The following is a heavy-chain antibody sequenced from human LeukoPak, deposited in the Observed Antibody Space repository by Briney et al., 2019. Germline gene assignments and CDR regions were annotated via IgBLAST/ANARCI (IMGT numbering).Heavy chain of an antibody. J-gene: IGHJ4*02. V-gene: IGHV3-23*01. CDR3: AKALYCNSTDCYEPDY. CDR2: ISGSGGST. D-gene: IGHD2-2*01. CDR1: GFTFSSYA. Sequence: GGSLRLSCAASGFTFSSYAMSWVRQAPGKGLEWVSAISGSGGSTYYADSVKGRFTISRDNSKNTLYLQMNSLRAEDTAVYYWAKALYCNSTDCYEPDYWGQGTLVTVSS.